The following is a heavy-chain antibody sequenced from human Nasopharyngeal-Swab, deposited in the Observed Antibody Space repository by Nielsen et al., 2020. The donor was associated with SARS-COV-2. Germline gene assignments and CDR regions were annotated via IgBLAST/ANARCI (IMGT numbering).Heavy chain of an antibody. CDR2: IWYDGSNK. CDR1: GFTFSSYG. V-gene: IGHV3-33*01. D-gene: IGHD6-19*01. J-gene: IGHJ4*02. Sequence: GGSLRLSCVASGFTFSSYGMHWVRQAPGKGLEWVAVIWYDGSNKYYADSVKGRFTISRDNSKNTLYLQMNSLRAEDTAVYYCARDKERAGYSSGWYGLGGQGTLVTVSS. CDR3: ARDKERAGYSSGWYGL.